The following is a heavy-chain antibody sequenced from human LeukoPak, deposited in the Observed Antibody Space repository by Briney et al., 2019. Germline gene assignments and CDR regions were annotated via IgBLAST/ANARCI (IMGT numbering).Heavy chain of an antibody. V-gene: IGHV1-2*02. CDR2: INPNSGGT. CDR3: ARGGSITGTTDWFDP. J-gene: IGHJ5*02. CDR1: GYTFTGYY. Sequence: ASVKVSCKASGYTFTGYYMHWVRQAPGQGLEWMGWINPNSGGTNYAQKFQGRVTMTRDTSISTAYMELSRLRSDDTAVYYSARGGSITGTTDWFDPWGQGTLVTVSS. D-gene: IGHD1-7*01.